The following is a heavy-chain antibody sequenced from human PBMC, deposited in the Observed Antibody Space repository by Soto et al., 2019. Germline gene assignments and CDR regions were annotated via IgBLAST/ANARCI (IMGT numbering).Heavy chain of an antibody. Sequence: PSETLSLTCTVSGGSISSGGYYWSWIRQHPGKGLEWIGYIYYSGSTYYNPSLKSRVTISVDTSKNQFSLKLSSVTAADTAVYYCARDRLITMVRGSNWFDPWGQGTLVTVSS. V-gene: IGHV4-31*03. CDR2: IYYSGST. CDR3: ARDRLITMVRGSNWFDP. CDR1: GGSISSGGYY. J-gene: IGHJ5*02. D-gene: IGHD3-10*01.